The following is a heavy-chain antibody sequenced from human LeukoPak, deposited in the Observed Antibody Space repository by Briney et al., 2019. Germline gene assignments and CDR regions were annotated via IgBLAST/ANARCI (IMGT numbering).Heavy chain of an antibody. Sequence: PGGSLRLSCAASGFTFSTYAMTWVRQAPGKGLEWVSAISGSGGSTYYADSVKGRFSLSRDNSKNTLYLQMNSLRAEDTAVYYCARSYDILTGYYHNWFDPWGQGTLVTVSS. CDR1: GFTFSTYA. J-gene: IGHJ5*02. CDR2: ISGSGGST. CDR3: ARSYDILTGYYHNWFDP. D-gene: IGHD3-9*01. V-gene: IGHV3-23*01.